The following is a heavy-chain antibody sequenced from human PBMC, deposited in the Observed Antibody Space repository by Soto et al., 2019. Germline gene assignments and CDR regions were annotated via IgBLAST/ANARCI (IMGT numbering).Heavy chain of an antibody. CDR2: ISWNSGRI. CDR1: GFTFDDYA. Sequence: EVQLVESGGGLVQPGRSLRLSCAASGFTFDDYAMHWVRQAPGKGLEWVSGISWNSGRIGYADSVKGRFTISRDNAKNSLYLQMNSLRAEDTALYYCAKNMPPDYGSVSYLGYYYYGMDVWGQGTTVTVSS. J-gene: IGHJ6*02. CDR3: AKNMPPDYGSVSYLGYYYYGMDV. D-gene: IGHD3-10*01. V-gene: IGHV3-9*01.